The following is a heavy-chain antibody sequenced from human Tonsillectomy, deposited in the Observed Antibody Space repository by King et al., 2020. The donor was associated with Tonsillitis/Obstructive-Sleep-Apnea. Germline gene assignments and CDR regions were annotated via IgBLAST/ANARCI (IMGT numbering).Heavy chain of an antibody. Sequence: VQLVESGGGLVKPGGSLRLSCAASGFTFSNAWMSWVRQAPGKGLEWVGRIKSKTDGGTTDYAAPVKGRFTISRDDSKNTLYLQMNSLKTEDTAVYYCTTFSDSIPGHYYYYYMDVWGKGTTVTVSS. V-gene: IGHV3-15*01. CDR2: IKSKTDGGTT. CDR3: TTFSDSIPGHYYYYYMDV. J-gene: IGHJ6*03. CDR1: GFTFSNAW. D-gene: IGHD4-11*01.